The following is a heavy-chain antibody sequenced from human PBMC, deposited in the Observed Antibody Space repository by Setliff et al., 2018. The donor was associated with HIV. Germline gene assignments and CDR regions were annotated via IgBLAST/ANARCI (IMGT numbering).Heavy chain of an antibody. D-gene: IGHD3-10*02. CDR1: GGTFSSYA. CDR3: AGIVRPSYYYYYYMDV. V-gene: IGHV1-69*13. CDR2: IIPIFNTA. Sequence: SVKVSCKTSGGTFSSYAISWVRQAPGQGFEWMGGIIPIFNTANYAQKFQGRVTITADESTSTAYMELSSLRSEDTAVYYCAGIVRPSYYYYYYMDVWGKGTTVTVSS. J-gene: IGHJ6*03.